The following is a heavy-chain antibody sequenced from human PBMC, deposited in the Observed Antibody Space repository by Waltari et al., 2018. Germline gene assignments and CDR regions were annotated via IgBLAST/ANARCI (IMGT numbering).Heavy chain of an antibody. Sequence: QVQLQQWGAGLLKPSETLSLTCAVYGGSFSGYYWSWIRQPPGKGLEWIGEINHSASTNYNPSLKSRVTISVDTSKNQFSLKLSSVTAADTAVYYCARGWMATINDYWGQGTLVTVSS. D-gene: IGHD5-12*01. CDR1: GGSFSGYY. CDR2: INHSAST. CDR3: ARGWMATINDY. J-gene: IGHJ4*02. V-gene: IGHV4-34*01.